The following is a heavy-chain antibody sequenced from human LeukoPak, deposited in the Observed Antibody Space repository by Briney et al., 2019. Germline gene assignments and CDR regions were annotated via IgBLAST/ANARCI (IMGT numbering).Heavy chain of an antibody. CDR2: INHSGST. D-gene: IGHD3-22*01. CDR3: ARGGGYYWN. V-gene: IGHV4-34*01. Sequence: SETLSLTCTVSGGSISSYYWSWIRQPPGKGLEWIGEINHSGSTNYNPSLKSRVTISVDTSKNQFSLKLSSVTAADTAVYYCARGGGYYWNWGQGTLVTVSS. J-gene: IGHJ4*02. CDR1: GGSISSYY.